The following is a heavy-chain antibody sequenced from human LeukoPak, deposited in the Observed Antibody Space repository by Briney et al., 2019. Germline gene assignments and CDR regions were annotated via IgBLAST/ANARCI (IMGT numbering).Heavy chain of an antibody. CDR1: GYTFTNYA. J-gene: IGHJ4*02. CDR2: IVPILGTA. CDR3: ARSQGYSYGSSY. V-gene: IGHV1-69*13. D-gene: IGHD5-18*01. Sequence: SVKVSCKASGYTFTNYAMNWVRQAPGQGLEWMGGIVPILGTANYAQKFQGRVTITADDSTGTAYMELTSLRSADTAVYYCARSQGYSYGSSYWGQGTLVTVSS.